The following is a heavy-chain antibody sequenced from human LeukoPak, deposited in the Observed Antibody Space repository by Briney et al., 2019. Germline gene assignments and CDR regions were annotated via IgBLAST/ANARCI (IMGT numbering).Heavy chain of an antibody. CDR2: ISGSGGST. D-gene: IGHD3-22*01. CDR3: AKDRVNYYDSSGFDAFDI. J-gene: IGHJ3*02. Sequence: GGSLRLSCAASGFTFSSYAMSWVRQAPGKGLEWVSAISGSGGSTYYADSVKGRFTISRDNSKNTLYLQMNSLRAEDTAVYYCAKDRVNYYDSSGFDAFDIWGQGTMVTVSS. CDR1: GFTFSSYA. V-gene: IGHV3-23*01.